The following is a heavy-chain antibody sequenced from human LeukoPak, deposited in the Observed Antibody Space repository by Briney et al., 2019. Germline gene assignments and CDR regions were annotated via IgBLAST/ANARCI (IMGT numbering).Heavy chain of an antibody. Sequence: PSETLSLTCTVSGGSISTSSYYWAWIRQPPGKGLEWIGSIYNSGGSYYNPSLKSRVTISVDTSKNQFSLKLSSVTAADTAVYYCARSPHYDFWGAFKSNYYYYYMDVWGKGTTVTVSS. CDR1: GGSISTSSYY. CDR2: IYNSGGS. J-gene: IGHJ6*03. CDR3: ARSPHYDFWGAFKSNYYYYYMDV. D-gene: IGHD3-3*01. V-gene: IGHV4-39*07.